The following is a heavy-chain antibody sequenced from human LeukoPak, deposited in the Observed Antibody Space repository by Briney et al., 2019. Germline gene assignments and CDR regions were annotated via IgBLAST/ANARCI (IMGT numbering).Heavy chain of an antibody. V-gene: IGHV3-23*01. CDR2: ICGSGAGP. D-gene: IGHD6-6*01. CDR1: GFTFSSLA. Sequence: GGSLRLFCAASGFTFSSLAMRLVGQAPGKRPELVAVICGSGAGPYYDDSVKGRFTISRDNSKNTLYLQMNSLRAEDTAVYYCAKDLNTYSSSPPDYWGQGTLVTVSS. J-gene: IGHJ4*02. CDR3: AKDLNTYSSSPPDY.